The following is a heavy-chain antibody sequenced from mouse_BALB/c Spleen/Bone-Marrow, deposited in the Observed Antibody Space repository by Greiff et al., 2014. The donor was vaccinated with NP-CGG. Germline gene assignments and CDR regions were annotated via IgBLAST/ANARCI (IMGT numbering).Heavy chain of an antibody. CDR3: ARSRGTTATTYYSDY. Sequence: VQLQQSGPELVKPGASVKISCKASGYTFTDYNMYWVKQSHGKSLEWIVYIYPHNGGNGYNQKFKNKATLTVDSSSSTAYMELRSLTSEDSAVYYCARSRGTTATTYYSDYWGQGTTLTVSS. D-gene: IGHD1-2*01. V-gene: IGHV1S29*02. J-gene: IGHJ2*01. CDR1: GYTFTDYN. CDR2: IYPHNGGN.